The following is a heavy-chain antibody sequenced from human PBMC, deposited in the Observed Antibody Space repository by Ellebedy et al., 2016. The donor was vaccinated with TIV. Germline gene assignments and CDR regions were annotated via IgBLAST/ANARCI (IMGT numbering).Heavy chain of an antibody. CDR2: LYPDAKT. CDR1: GIIVSDYF. V-gene: IGHV3-66*01. J-gene: IGHJ5*02. CDR3: ARDPGEGGDFGDNWFDP. D-gene: IGHD2-21*01. Sequence: GESLKISCEASGIIVSDYFMNWVRQAPGKGLEWVSVLYPDAKTNYTDPVNGRFIVSSDSSKNTLYLQMNSLTAENTAVYYCARDPGEGGDFGDNWFDPWGQGTLVTVSS.